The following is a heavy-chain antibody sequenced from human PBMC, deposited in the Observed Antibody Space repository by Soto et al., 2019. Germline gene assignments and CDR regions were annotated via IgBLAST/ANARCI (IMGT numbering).Heavy chain of an antibody. V-gene: IGHV4-34*01. Sequence: QVQLQQWGAGLLKPSETLSLSCAVYGVSFNDNYYTWFRQPPGKGLEWIGEISRSGTTKYIPSLKSRATISFDTSKNQVSLKVTSVTAADTDVYYCATALWFGTQPELWGQGAVVTVSS. J-gene: IGHJ4*02. CDR1: GVSFNDNY. CDR3: ATALWFGTQPEL. CDR2: ISRSGTT. D-gene: IGHD3-10*01.